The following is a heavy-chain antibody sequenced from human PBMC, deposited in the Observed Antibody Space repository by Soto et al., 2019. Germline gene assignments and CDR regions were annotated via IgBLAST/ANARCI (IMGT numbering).Heavy chain of an antibody. Sequence: PGGSLRLSCAASGFTFSSYGMHWVRQAPGKGLEWVAVIWYDGSNKYYADSVKGRFTISRDNSKNTLYLQMNSLRAEDTAVYYCAALAPYYDIFPNAIDISGQATIVTVSS. CDR3: AALAPYYDIFPNAIDI. CDR1: GFTFSSYG. CDR2: IWYDGSNK. D-gene: IGHD3-9*01. V-gene: IGHV3-33*01. J-gene: IGHJ3*02.